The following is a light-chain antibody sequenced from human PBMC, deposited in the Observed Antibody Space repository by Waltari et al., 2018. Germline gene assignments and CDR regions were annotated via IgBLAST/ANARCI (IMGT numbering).Light chain of an antibody. CDR3: CSYAGLNSWV. CDR2: EDT. Sequence: QSALTQPASVSGSPGQSITISCTGTSSDIGSYNLVSWYQQHPGKAPKLIIYEDTKRPTGVSNRFSGSKSGNTASLTISGLQLEDETHYFCCSYAGLNSWVFGGWTKLTVL. J-gene: IGLJ3*02. CDR1: SSDIGSYNL. V-gene: IGLV2-23*01.